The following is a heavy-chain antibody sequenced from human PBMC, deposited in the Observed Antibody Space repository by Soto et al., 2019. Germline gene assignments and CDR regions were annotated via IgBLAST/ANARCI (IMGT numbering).Heavy chain of an antibody. CDR1: GYTFTGHY. V-gene: IGHV1-2*02. CDR3: GRGRSGQIVVFY. D-gene: IGHD1-26*01. CDR2: IGPESGAT. J-gene: IGHJ4*02. Sequence: ASVKVSCKASGYTFTGHYSHWVRQAAEQGPEGMGEIGPESGATRYAQKFQGRVTMTRDTSITTVYMELKNLSPDDTAVYYCGRGRSGQIVVFYWGQGTPVTVSS.